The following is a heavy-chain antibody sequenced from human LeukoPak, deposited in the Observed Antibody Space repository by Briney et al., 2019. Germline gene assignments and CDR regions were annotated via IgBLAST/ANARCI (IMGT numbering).Heavy chain of an antibody. J-gene: IGHJ3*02. CDR2: IYHSGST. D-gene: IGHD6-13*01. Sequence: SQTLSLTCTVSGYSISSGYYWGWIRQPPGKGLEWIGSIYHSGSTYYNPSLKSRVTISVDTSKNQFSLKLSSVTAADTAVYYCAGLIAAAGTVFALAFDIWGQGTMVAVSS. CDR3: AGLIAAAGTVFALAFDI. CDR1: GYSISSGYY. V-gene: IGHV4-38-2*02.